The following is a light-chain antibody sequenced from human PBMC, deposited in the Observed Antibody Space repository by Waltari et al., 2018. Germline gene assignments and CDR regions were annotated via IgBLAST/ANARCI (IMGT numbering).Light chain of an antibody. J-gene: IGKJ2*01. V-gene: IGKV1-5*03. CDR3: QQYSSHYT. Sequence: DIQMTQSPSTLSASLGDRVPITCRASQSILTWLAWYQQKPGKAPKLLIYKASNLQSGVPSRFSGSGSGTEFTLTISSLQPDDFATYYCQQYSSHYTFGQGTKLEIK. CDR1: QSILTW. CDR2: KAS.